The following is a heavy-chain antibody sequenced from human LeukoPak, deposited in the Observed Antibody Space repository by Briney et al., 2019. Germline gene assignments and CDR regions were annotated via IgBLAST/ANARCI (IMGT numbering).Heavy chain of an antibody. CDR1: GYTSTGYY. D-gene: IGHD5-18*01. Sequence: GASVKVSCKASGYTSTGYYMHWVRQAPGQGLEWMGWINPNSGGTNYAQKFQGRVTMTRDTSISTAYMELSRLRSDDTAVYHCARGYSYGIRPFDYWGQGTLVTVSS. V-gene: IGHV1-2*02. J-gene: IGHJ4*02. CDR2: INPNSGGT. CDR3: ARGYSYGIRPFDY.